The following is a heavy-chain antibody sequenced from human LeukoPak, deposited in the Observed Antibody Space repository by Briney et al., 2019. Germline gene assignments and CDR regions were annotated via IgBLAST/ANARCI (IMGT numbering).Heavy chain of an antibody. CDR2: IIPIFGTA. V-gene: IGHV1-69*13. CDR3: ARDHRQKYYHDSSGYYSWGFDP. J-gene: IGHJ5*02. D-gene: IGHD3-22*01. CDR1: GGTFSSYA. Sequence: GASVKVSCKASGGTFSSYAISWVRQAPGQGLEWMGGIIPIFGTANYAQKFQGRVTITADESTSTAYMELSSLRSEDTAVYYCARDHRQKYYHDSSGYYSWGFDPWGQGTLVTVSS.